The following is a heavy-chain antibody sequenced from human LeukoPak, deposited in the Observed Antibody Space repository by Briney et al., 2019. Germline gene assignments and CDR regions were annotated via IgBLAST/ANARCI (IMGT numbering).Heavy chain of an antibody. CDR3: ARRGDGYNSGPEPFDY. Sequence: VASVKVSCKASGYTFTGYYMHWVRQAPGQGLEWMGWINPNSGGTNYAQKFQGRVTMTRDTSISTAYMELSRLRSDDTAVYYCARRGDGYNSGPEPFDYWGQGTLVTVSS. V-gene: IGHV1-2*02. CDR2: INPNSGGT. CDR1: GYTFTGYY. D-gene: IGHD5-24*01. J-gene: IGHJ4*02.